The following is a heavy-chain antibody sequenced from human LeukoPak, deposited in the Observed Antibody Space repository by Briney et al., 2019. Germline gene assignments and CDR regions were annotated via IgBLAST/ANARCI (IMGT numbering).Heavy chain of an antibody. CDR3: AREDYYDSSGYYYDGVSAFGI. Sequence: KTSETLSLTCTVSGGSISSYYWSWIRQPAGKGLEWIGRIYTSGSTNYNPSLKSRVTMSVDTSKNQFSLKLSSVTAADTAVYYCAREDYYDSSGYYYDGVSAFGIWGQGTMVTVSS. CDR2: IYTSGST. V-gene: IGHV4-4*07. J-gene: IGHJ3*02. D-gene: IGHD3-22*01. CDR1: GGSISSYY.